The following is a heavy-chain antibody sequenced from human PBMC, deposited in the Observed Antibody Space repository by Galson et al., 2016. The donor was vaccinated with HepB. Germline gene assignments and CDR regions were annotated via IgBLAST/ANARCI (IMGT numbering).Heavy chain of an antibody. J-gene: IGHJ5*02. CDR1: GFYISRSY. CDR3: ARAPECTGGVCYDNWLDP. CDR2: MYTAGHT. V-gene: IGHV3-53*01. D-gene: IGHD2-8*02. Sequence: SLRLSCAASGFYISRSYMAWVRQAPGKGPEWVSVMYTAGHTYYADPVRGRFTISRDNPKNILSLQMNSLRVQDTAVYYCARAPECTGGVCYDNWLDPWGQGTLVTVSS.